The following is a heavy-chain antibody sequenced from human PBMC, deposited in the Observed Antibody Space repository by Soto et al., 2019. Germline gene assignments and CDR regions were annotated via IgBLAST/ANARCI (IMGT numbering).Heavy chain of an antibody. D-gene: IGHD3-9*01. CDR1: GYTFTSYG. V-gene: IGHV1-18*01. J-gene: IGHJ5*02. CDR2: ISAYNGNT. Sequence: ASVKVSCKASGYTFTSYGISWVRQAPGQGLEWMGWISAYNGNTNYAQKLQGRVTMTTDTSTSTAYMELRSLRSDDTAVYYCARDLKDYDILTGLVGRINWFDPWGQGTLVTVSS. CDR3: ARDLKDYDILTGLVGRINWFDP.